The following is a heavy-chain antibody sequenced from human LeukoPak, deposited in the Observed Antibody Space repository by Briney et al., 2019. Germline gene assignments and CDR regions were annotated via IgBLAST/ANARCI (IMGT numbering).Heavy chain of an antibody. Sequence: GGSLRLSRAASGFTFSSYAMHWVRQAPGKGLEWVALISYDGSNKYYADSVKGRFTISRDNSKNTLYLQMNSLRAEDPAVYYCARDIGDMITFGGVIVLLDYWGQGTLVTVSS. CDR2: ISYDGSNK. V-gene: IGHV3-30-3*01. CDR3: ARDIGDMITFGGVIVLLDY. J-gene: IGHJ4*02. D-gene: IGHD3-16*02. CDR1: GFTFSSYA.